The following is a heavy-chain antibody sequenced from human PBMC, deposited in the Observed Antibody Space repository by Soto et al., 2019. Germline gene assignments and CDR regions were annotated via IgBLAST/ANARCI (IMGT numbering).Heavy chain of an antibody. Sequence: SETLSLTCTVSGGSISSGDYCWSWIRQPPGKGLEWIGYIYYSGSTHYNPSLKSRVTISVDTSKNQFSLKLSSVTAADTAVYYCAREYSSSWYMGMDVWGQGTTVTVSS. CDR3: AREYSSSWYMGMDV. CDR2: IYYSGST. D-gene: IGHD6-13*01. J-gene: IGHJ6*02. CDR1: GGSISSGDYC. V-gene: IGHV4-30-4*01.